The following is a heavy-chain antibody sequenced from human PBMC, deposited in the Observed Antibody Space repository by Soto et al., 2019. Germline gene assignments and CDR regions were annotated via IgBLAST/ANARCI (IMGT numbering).Heavy chain of an antibody. CDR1: GGSFSGYY. D-gene: IGHD3-10*01. Sequence: QVQLQQWGAGLLKPSETLSLTCAVYGGSFSGYYWSWIRQPPGKGLEWIGEINHSGSTNYNPSLKSRVTRSVDTSKNQFSLKLSSVTAADTAVYYCARARLGEGDYFDYWGQGTLVTVSS. V-gene: IGHV4-34*01. J-gene: IGHJ4*02. CDR2: INHSGST. CDR3: ARARLGEGDYFDY.